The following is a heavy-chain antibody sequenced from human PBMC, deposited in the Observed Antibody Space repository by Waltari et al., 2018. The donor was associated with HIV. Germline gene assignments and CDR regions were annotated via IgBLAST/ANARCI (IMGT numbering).Heavy chain of an antibody. V-gene: IGHV4-4*07. D-gene: IGHD1-7*01. J-gene: IGHJ4*02. CDR1: GGSISSYY. CDR2: IYPSGST. Sequence: QVQLQESGPGLVKPSETLSLTCSVSGGSISSYYWSWIRQPAGKGPEWIGRIYPSGSTNYSPYRKSLVTRSVDTSKNQFSLKLMSVIAADTAMYYCARGAGELQGRAFDYWGQGTLVTVSS. CDR3: ARGAGELQGRAFDY.